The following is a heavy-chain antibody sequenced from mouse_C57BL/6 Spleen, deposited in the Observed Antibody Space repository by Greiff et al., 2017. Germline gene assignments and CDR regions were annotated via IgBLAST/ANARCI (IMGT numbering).Heavy chain of an antibody. J-gene: IGHJ4*01. CDR3: ARNRITTTYYAMDY. D-gene: IGHD2-4*01. Sequence: EVKLVESGGGLVKPGGSLKLSCAASGFTFSDYGMHWVRQAPEKGLEWVAYISSGSSTIYYADTVKGRFTISRDNAKNTLFLQMTSLRSEDTAMYYCARNRITTTYYAMDYWGQGTSVTVSS. CDR1: GFTFSDYG. V-gene: IGHV5-17*01. CDR2: ISSGSSTI.